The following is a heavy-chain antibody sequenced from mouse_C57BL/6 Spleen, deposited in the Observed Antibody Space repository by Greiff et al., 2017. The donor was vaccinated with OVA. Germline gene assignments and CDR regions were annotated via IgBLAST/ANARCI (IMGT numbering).Heavy chain of an antibody. Sequence: VQLQQSVAELVRPGASVKLSCTASGFNIKNNYMHWVKQRPEQGLEWIGRIDPANGNTKYAPKFQGKATLTADTSSNTAYLQLSSLTSEDTAIYCCASSNSGGAYWGQGTLVTVSA. CDR2: IDPANGNT. D-gene: IGHD2-5*01. J-gene: IGHJ3*01. CDR3: ASSNSGGAY. V-gene: IGHV14-3*01. CDR1: GFNIKNNY.